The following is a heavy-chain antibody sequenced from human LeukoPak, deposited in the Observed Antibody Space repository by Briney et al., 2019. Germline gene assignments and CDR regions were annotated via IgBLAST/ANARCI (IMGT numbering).Heavy chain of an antibody. CDR1: GGSISSYS. Sequence: SETLSLTCTVSGGSISSYSWNWIRQPPGKGLEWIGNINNSGYTNNNPSLKSRVTISVDTFKNQFSLKLSSVTAADTAVYYCARGRSSYYDSGGYYYLVYWGQGTLVTVSS. D-gene: IGHD3-22*01. CDR2: INNSGYT. J-gene: IGHJ4*02. V-gene: IGHV4-59*01. CDR3: ARGRSSYYDSGGYYYLVY.